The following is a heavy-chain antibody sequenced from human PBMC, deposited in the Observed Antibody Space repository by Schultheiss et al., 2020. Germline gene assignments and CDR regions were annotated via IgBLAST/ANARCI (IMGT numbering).Heavy chain of an antibody. J-gene: IGHJ6*02. D-gene: IGHD7-27*01. V-gene: IGHV3-23*01. CDR1: GFTFSSYA. CDR2: ISGSGGGT. CDR3: ASFPRGYYGMDV. Sequence: GGSLRLSCAASGFTFSSYAMSWVRQAPGKGLEWVSGISGSGGGTYYADSVKGRFTISRDDAKNTLNLQMNSLRAEDTAVYYCASFPRGYYGMDVWGQGTTVTVSS.